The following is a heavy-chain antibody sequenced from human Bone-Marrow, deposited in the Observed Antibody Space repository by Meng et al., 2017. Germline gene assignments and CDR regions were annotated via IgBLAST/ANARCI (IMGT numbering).Heavy chain of an antibody. D-gene: IGHD6-19*01. CDR3: ARVRIDSSGWYSIQH. J-gene: IGHJ1*01. CDR2: IYYSGST. V-gene: IGHV4-39*07. CDR1: GGSISRSSYY. Sequence: LRLAAPGPGLVKPSEPLSLTCTGSGGSISRSSYYWGWIRQPPGKGLEWIGSIYYSGSTYYNPSLKSRVTISVDTSKNQFSLKLSSVTAADTAVYYCARVRIDSSGWYSIQHWGQGTLVTVSS.